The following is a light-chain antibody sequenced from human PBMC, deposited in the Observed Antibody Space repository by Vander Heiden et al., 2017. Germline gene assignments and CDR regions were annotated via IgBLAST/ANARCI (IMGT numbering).Light chain of an antibody. CDR3: SSYSSSSPVI. CDR1: SSDVAGYNY. Sequence: QSALTQPASVSGSPGASITISCTGTSSDVAGYNYVSWYQQKSGKAPKLMIYDVSNRPSGVSNRFSGSKSGNTASLTISGLQAEDEADYYCSSYSSSSPVIFGGGTKVTVL. V-gene: IGLV2-14*01. CDR2: DVS. J-gene: IGLJ2*01.